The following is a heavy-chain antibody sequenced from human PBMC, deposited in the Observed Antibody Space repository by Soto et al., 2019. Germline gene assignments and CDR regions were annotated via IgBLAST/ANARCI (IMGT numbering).Heavy chain of an antibody. CDR1: GGTFSSYA. CDR2: IIPIFGTA. J-gene: IGHJ4*02. CDR3: AREWDRGASSYLSAGSYFDY. Sequence: SVKVSCKASGGTFSSYAISWVRQAPGQGLEWMGGIIPIFGTANYAQKFQGRVTITADESTSTAYMELSSLRSEDTAVYYCAREWDRGASSYLSAGSYFDYWGQGTLVTVSS. D-gene: IGHD1-26*01. V-gene: IGHV1-69*13.